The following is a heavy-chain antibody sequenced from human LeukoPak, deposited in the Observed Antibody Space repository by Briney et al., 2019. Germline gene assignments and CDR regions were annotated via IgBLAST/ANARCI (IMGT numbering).Heavy chain of an antibody. CDR3: ARDPEPYCSSTSCYSGYAFDI. V-gene: IGHV3-21*01. J-gene: IGHJ3*02. CDR2: ISSSSSYI. Sequence: GGSLRLSCAASGFTFSSYSMNWVRQAPGKGLEWVSSISSSSSYIYYADSVKGQFTISRDNAKNSLYLQMNSLRAEDTAVYYCARDPEPYCSSTSCYSGYAFDIWGQGTMVTVSS. D-gene: IGHD2-2*02. CDR1: GFTFSSYS.